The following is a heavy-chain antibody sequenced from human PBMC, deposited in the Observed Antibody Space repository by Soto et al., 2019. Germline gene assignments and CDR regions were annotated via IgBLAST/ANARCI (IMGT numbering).Heavy chain of an antibody. CDR1: GGSISSSRCH. D-gene: IGHD2-2*02. V-gene: IGHV4-39*07. J-gene: IGHJ4*02. Sequence: SETLSLTCTVSGGSISSSRCHWGWIRQPPGKGLEWIASIKYSGTTFYNPSLKSRVTISVDTSKNQFSLKLSSVTAADTAVYYCATRFYTSGVLFDYWGQGTPVTVSS. CDR3: ATRFYTSGVLFDY. CDR2: IKYSGTT.